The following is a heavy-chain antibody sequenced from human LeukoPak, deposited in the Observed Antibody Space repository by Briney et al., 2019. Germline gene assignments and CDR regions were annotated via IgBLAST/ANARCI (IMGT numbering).Heavy chain of an antibody. V-gene: IGHV1-69*01. D-gene: IGHD1-26*01. CDR3: ARGGSYYGYYFDY. CDR2: ISPIFVTA. Sequence: SVKVSCKPSGVTFSGYAICSGREAPGQGLEWMGGISPIFVTANYAQTFQGRVTITADESTSTAYMELSSRRSADTAGYYCARGGSYYGYYFDYSGQGTLVTVSS. J-gene: IGHJ4*02. CDR1: GVTFSGYA.